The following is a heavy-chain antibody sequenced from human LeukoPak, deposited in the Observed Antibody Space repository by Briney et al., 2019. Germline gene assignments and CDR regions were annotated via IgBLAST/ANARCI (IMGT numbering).Heavy chain of an antibody. D-gene: IGHD2-15*01. J-gene: IGHJ3*02. V-gene: IGHV3-23*01. Sequence: GGSLRLSCATSGFTFSSYAMSWDRQAPGKGLEWVSAISGSGGSTYYADSVKGRFTISRDNSKNTLYLQMNSLRAEDTAVYYCAKQRSGGSWSDAFDIWGQGTMVTDSS. CDR1: GFTFSSYA. CDR2: ISGSGGST. CDR3: AKQRSGGSWSDAFDI.